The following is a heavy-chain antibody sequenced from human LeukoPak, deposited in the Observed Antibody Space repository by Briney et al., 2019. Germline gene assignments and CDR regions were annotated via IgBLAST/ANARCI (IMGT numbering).Heavy chain of an antibody. CDR2: IIPSDGFT. D-gene: IGHD2-21*02. J-gene: IGHJ4*02. V-gene: IGHV1-46*01. Sequence: GESLKISCKGSGYSFTNYYIHWVRQAPGQGLEWMGMIIPSDGFTTYAQKFQGRLTMTRDMSTSTVYMELSSLRSEDTALYYCASGVVTAIYFDYWGQGTLVTASS. CDR1: GYSFTNYY. CDR3: ASGVVTAIYFDY.